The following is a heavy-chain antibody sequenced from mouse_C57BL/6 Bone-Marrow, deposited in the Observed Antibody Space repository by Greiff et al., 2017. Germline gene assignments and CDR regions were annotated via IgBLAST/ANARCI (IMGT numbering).Heavy chain of an antibody. CDR3: ARSSTFFYYFDY. CDR2: FHPYNDDT. V-gene: IGHV1-47*01. CDR1: GYAFTTYP. D-gene: IGHD5-1*01. J-gene: IGHJ2*01. Sequence: QVQLQQSGPELVKPGASVKISCKASGYAFTTYPIEWMKQNHGKSLEWIGNFHPYNDDTKYNEKFKGKATLTVEKSSNTVYLELSRLTSDDSAVYYCARSSTFFYYFDYWGQGTTLTVSS.